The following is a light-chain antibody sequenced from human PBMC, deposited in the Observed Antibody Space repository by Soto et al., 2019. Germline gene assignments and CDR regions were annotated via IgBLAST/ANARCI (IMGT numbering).Light chain of an antibody. V-gene: IGLV4-60*02. CDR3: ETWGSNSWV. CDR2: LETSGSY. CDR1: SGHSSYI. Sequence: QPVLAQSSSASASLGSSVKLTCTLSSGHSSYIIAWHQQQPGKAPRYLMNLETSGSYNKGSGVPDRFSGSSSGADRYLTISNLQFEDEADYYCETWGSNSWVFGGGTKLTVL. J-gene: IGLJ3*02.